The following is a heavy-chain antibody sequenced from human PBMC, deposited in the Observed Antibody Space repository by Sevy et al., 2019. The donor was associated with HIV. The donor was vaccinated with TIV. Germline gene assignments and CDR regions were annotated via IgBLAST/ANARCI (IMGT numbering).Heavy chain of an antibody. Sequence: PGGCLRLSCAASGFTFNNYWMSWVRQTPGKGLEWVANINQDGDEKYYVDSVKGRFTISRDNAKKSLSLQMNSLRADDTAEYYCARALLTFGAFDIWGQGTLVTVSS. J-gene: IGHJ3*02. CDR2: INQDGDEK. CDR3: ARALLTFGAFDI. D-gene: IGHD3-10*01. V-gene: IGHV3-7*01. CDR1: GFTFNNYW.